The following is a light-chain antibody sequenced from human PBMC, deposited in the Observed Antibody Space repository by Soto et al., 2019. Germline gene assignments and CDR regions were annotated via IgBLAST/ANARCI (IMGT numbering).Light chain of an antibody. J-gene: IGKJ5*01. CDR2: GAS. V-gene: IGKV1-9*01. CDR1: QSISSY. Sequence: EIQMTQSPASLSASVGDRVTITCRASQSISSYLNWYQQKPGKAPKLLIYGASTLQSGVPSRFSGSGSGTEFTLTISSLQPEDFATYYCQQLNAYPIPFGQGTRLENK. CDR3: QQLNAYPIP.